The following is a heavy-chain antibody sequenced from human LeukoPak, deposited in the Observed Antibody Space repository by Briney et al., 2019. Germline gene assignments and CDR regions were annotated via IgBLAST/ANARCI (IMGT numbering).Heavy chain of an antibody. J-gene: IGHJ6*04. CDR1: GFTFSSYA. V-gene: IGHV3-64D*06. CDR2: ISSNGDRT. CDR3: VKELRGGIAAVNGMDV. Sequence: GGSLRHSCSACGFTFSSYAMHCVHAAPGEGVEYVSAISSNGDRTYYADSVKGRFTTSRDNSKNTLYLQMSRLRTEDTAVYYCVKELRGGIAAVNGMDVWGKGTTVTVSS. D-gene: IGHD6-13*01.